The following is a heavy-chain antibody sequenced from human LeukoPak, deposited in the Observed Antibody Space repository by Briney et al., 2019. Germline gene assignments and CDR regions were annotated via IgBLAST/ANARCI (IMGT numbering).Heavy chain of an antibody. CDR3: ARESSSSLDP. Sequence: GGSLRLSCAASGFTFSSHTMSWVRQAPGKGLEWVSAIGGSGDSTYYADSVKGRFTISRDNSKNTLYLQMNSLRAEDTAVYYCARESSSSLDPWGQGTLVTVSS. V-gene: IGHV3-23*01. J-gene: IGHJ5*02. CDR1: GFTFSSHT. D-gene: IGHD2-2*01. CDR2: IGGSGDST.